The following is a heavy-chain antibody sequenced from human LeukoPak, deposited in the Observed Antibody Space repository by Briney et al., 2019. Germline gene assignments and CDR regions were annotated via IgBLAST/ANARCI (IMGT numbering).Heavy chain of an antibody. D-gene: IGHD3-10*01. Sequence: SVKGRFTISRDNAKNSLYLQMNSLRAEDTAVYYCARARFGAPMDVWGKGTTVTVSS. J-gene: IGHJ6*04. V-gene: IGHV3-7*04. CDR3: ARARFGAPMDV.